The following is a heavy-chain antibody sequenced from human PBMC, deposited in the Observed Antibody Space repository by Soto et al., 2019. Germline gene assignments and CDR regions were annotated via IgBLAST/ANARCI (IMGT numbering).Heavy chain of an antibody. J-gene: IGHJ5*02. Sequence: SETLSLTCAVYGGSFSGYYWSWIRQPPGKGLEWIGEINHSGSTNYNPSLKSRVTISVDTSKNQFSLKLSSVTAADTAVYYCARSGWYTGWFDPWGQGTLVTVSS. V-gene: IGHV4-34*01. CDR3: ARSGWYTGWFDP. D-gene: IGHD6-19*01. CDR2: INHSGST. CDR1: GGSFSGYY.